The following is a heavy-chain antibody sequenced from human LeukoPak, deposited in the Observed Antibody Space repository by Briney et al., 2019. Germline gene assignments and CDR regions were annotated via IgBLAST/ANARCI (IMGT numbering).Heavy chain of an antibody. J-gene: IGHJ6*03. CDR3: ARARFETTVTALIRKKNYYYYYMDV. V-gene: IGHV3-7*01. CDR2: IKEDGGEK. CDR1: GFTLSSYW. D-gene: IGHD4-17*01. Sequence: GGSLRLSCAASGFTLSSYWMSWVRQAPGKGLEWVANIKEDGGEKYYVDSVKGRFTISRDNARNSLYLQTNSLRVEDTAVYYCARARFETTVTALIRKKNYYYYYMDVWGKGTTVTVSS.